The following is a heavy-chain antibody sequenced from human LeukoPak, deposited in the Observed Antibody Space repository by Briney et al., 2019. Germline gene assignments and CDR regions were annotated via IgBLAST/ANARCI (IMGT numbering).Heavy chain of an antibody. Sequence: ASVKVSCKVSGYTLTELSMHWVRQAPGKGLEWMGGFDPEDGETIYAQKFQGRVTMTEDTSTDTAYMELSRLRSDDTAVYYCARVRVLSYGSGSYTFDPWGQGTLVTVSS. CDR3: ARVRVLSYGSGSYTFDP. D-gene: IGHD3-10*01. CDR2: FDPEDGET. CDR1: GYTLTELS. V-gene: IGHV1-24*01. J-gene: IGHJ5*02.